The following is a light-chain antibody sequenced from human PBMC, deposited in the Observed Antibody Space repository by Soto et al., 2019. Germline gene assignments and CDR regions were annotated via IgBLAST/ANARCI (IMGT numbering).Light chain of an antibody. Sequence: QSVLTQPPSASGTPGQRVTIFCSGSSSNIGRNSVYWYQQLPGTAPKLLIYSNHQRPSGVPDRFSGSKSGPSASLAISGLRSEDEANYYCAAWDDSPSGVVFGGGTKLTVL. CDR3: AAWDDSPSGVV. V-gene: IGLV1-47*02. CDR1: SSNIGRNS. J-gene: IGLJ2*01. CDR2: SNH.